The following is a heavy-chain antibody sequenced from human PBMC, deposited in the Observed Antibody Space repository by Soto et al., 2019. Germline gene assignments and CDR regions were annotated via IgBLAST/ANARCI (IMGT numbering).Heavy chain of an antibody. Sequence: QVQLQESGPGLVKPSQTLSLTCTVSGGSISSGGYYWSWIRQHPGKGLEWIGYIYYSGSTYYNPSIKSRVTISVDTSKNQFSLKLSSVTAADTAVYYCARAGDSSGYVGEPPDAFDIWGQGTMVTVSS. V-gene: IGHV4-31*03. CDR2: IYYSGST. CDR1: GGSISSGGYY. J-gene: IGHJ3*02. D-gene: IGHD3-22*01. CDR3: ARAGDSSGYVGEPPDAFDI.